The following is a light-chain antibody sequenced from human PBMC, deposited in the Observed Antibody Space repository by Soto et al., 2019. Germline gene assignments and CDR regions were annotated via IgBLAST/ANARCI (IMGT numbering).Light chain of an antibody. CDR3: QQRHSLPRT. J-gene: IGKJ1*01. CDR1: QDISSL. V-gene: IGKV1-13*02. Sequence: IQLTPSPSSLSASVGDRVTITCRASQDISSLFAWYQQRPVNPPKLLIYDASSLESGAPSRFSGSGSGTDFTLTISSLEPDDFVVYYCQQRHSLPRTFGQGTKVDI. CDR2: DAS.